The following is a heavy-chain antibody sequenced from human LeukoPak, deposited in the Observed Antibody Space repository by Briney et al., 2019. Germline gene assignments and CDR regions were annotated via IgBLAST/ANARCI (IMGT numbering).Heavy chain of an antibody. Sequence: GRSLRLSCAASGFTFSSYSMHWVRQAPGKGLEWVAVISDDGSKKSYADSVKGRFTISRDNSKSTLYLQMNSLRAEDTAVYYCACYNNWFDPWGQGTLVTVSS. J-gene: IGHJ5*02. CDR3: ACYNNWFDP. CDR1: GFTFSSYS. V-gene: IGHV3-30-3*01. CDR2: ISDDGSKK. D-gene: IGHD2-15*01.